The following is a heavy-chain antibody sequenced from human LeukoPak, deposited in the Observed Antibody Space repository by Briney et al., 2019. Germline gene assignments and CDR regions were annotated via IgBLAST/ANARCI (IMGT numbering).Heavy chain of an antibody. D-gene: IGHD5-18*01. Sequence: PGGSLRLSCAASGFTFKFYSMNWVRQAPGKGLEWVSYISTNTTTIYYADSVKGRFTISRDNAKNSLYLQMNSLRAEDTAVYYCAKNVASQLWFIPVARPEPILDYWGQGTLVTVSS. CDR2: ISTNTTTI. V-gene: IGHV3-48*01. CDR3: AKNVASQLWFIPVARPEPILDY. J-gene: IGHJ4*02. CDR1: GFTFKFYS.